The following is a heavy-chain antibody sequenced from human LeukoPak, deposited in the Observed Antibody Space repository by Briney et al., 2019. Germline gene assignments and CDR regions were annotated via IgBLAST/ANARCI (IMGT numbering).Heavy chain of an antibody. J-gene: IGHJ4*02. D-gene: IGHD6-13*01. CDR1: GFTFSSYA. Sequence: GSLRLSCAASGFTFSSYAMSWVRQPPGKGLEWIGEINHSGSTNYNPSLKSRVTISVDTSKNQFSLKLSSVTAADTAVYYCARLEPPGYSSSWYGDYFDYWGQGTLVTVSS. V-gene: IGHV4-34*01. CDR2: INHSGST. CDR3: ARLEPPGYSSSWYGDYFDY.